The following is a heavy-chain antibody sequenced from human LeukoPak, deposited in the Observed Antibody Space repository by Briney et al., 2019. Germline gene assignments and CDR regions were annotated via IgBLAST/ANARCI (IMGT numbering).Heavy chain of an antibody. CDR2: IYYSGST. V-gene: IGHV4-39*07. CDR3: ARGRRRCSGGSCYRNWFDP. D-gene: IGHD2-15*01. J-gene: IGHJ5*02. Sequence: SETLSLTCTVSGGSISSSSYYWGWIRQPPGKGLEWIGSIYYSGSTYYNPSLKSRVTISVDTSKNQFSLKLSSVTAADTAVYYCARGRRRCSGGSCYRNWFDPWGQGTLVTVSS. CDR1: GGSISSSSYY.